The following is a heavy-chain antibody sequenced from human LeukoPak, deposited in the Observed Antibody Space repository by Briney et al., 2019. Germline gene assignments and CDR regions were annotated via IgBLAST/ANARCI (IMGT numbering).Heavy chain of an antibody. J-gene: IGHJ4*02. CDR2: IYPGNSDT. D-gene: IGHD2-15*01. CDR1: GDRLTNNW. V-gene: IGHV5-51*01. Sequence: GESLKISCKISGDRLTNNWIGWVRQVPGKGLEWLGLIYPGNSDTRYSPFFQGQVTFSVDTSISTAYLHWGGLKASDTAMYYCARRISGYFDYWGQGTLVTVSS. CDR3: ARRISGYFDY.